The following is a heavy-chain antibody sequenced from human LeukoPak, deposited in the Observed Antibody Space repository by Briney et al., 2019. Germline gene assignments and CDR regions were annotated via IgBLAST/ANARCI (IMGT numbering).Heavy chain of an antibody. CDR2: INPSGGST. Sequence: ASVKVSCKASGYTFTSYYMHWVRQAPGQGLEWMGIINPSGGSTSYAQKFQGRVTMTRDMSTSTVYMELSSLRSEDTAVYYCARGYCSSTSCAEADWFDPWGQGTLVTVSS. V-gene: IGHV1-46*01. D-gene: IGHD2-2*01. CDR1: GYTFTSYY. J-gene: IGHJ5*02. CDR3: ARGYCSSTSCAEADWFDP.